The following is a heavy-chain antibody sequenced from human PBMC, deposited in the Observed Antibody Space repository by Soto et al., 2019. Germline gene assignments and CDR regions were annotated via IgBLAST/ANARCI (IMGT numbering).Heavy chain of an antibody. V-gene: IGHV4-59*08. Sequence: QVQLQESGPGLVKPSETLSLICSDSGGSISSHNWGWIRLPPGKGLEWIGYIRDSGDTSYNPSLNRRVTMSLDKSKKEFALQLPSVTPADTAVYYCVRQGFGALHGLVDVWGQGTTVTVSS. D-gene: IGHD3-10*01. CDR1: GGSISSHN. CDR2: IRDSGDT. CDR3: VRQGFGALHGLVDV. J-gene: IGHJ6*02.